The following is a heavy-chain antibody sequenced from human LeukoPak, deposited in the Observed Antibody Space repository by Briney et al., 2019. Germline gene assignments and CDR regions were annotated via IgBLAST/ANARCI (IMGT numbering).Heavy chain of an antibody. D-gene: IGHD6-13*01. CDR1: GGSISSFY. J-gene: IGHJ4*02. CDR2: INHSGST. V-gene: IGHV4-34*01. CDR3: ARDIAAAGDY. Sequence: SETLSLTCTVSGGSISSFYWSWIRQPPGKGLEWIGEINHSGSTNYNPSLKSRVTISVDTSKNQFSLKLSSVTAADTAVYYCARDIAAAGDYWGQGTLVTVSS.